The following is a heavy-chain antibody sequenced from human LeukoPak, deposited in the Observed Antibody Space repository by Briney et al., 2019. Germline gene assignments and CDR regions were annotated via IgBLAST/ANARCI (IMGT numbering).Heavy chain of an antibody. Sequence: GASVKVSCKASGGTFSSYAISWVRQAPGRGLEWMGGIIPIFGTANYAQKFQGRVTITADESTSTAYMELSSLRSEDTAVYYCARGSGCGGDCYSLTDDAFDIWGQGTMVTVSS. CDR1: GGTFSSYA. CDR3: ARGSGCGGDCYSLTDDAFDI. V-gene: IGHV1-69*01. J-gene: IGHJ3*02. CDR2: IIPIFGTA. D-gene: IGHD2-21*02.